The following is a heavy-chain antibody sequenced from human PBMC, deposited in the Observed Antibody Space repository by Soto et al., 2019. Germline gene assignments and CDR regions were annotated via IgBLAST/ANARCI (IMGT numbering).Heavy chain of an antibody. CDR3: ARLVYDTRLNYMYFDF. J-gene: IGHJ4*02. D-gene: IGHD3-10*01. CDR1: GVSISSGNW. CDR2: IFHDGTA. Sequence: KASETLSLTCAVSGVSISSGNWWTWVRQSPQRGLEYIGEIFHDGTANYYPSFERRVAISVDTSKNQFSLKLTSVTAADTAIYFCARLVYDTRLNYMYFDFWGQGTL. V-gene: IGHV4-4*02.